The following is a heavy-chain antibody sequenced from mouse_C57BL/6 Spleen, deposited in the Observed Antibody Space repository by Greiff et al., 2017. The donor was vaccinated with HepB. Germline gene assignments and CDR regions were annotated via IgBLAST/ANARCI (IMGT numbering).Heavy chain of an antibody. D-gene: IGHD1-1*01. CDR2: INPNNGGT. V-gene: IGHV1-18*01. CDR3: ARRGFNYYGSSSYYYAMDY. CDR1: GYTFTDYN. Sequence: EVQLQQSGPELVKPGASVKIPCKASGYTFTDYNMDWVKQSHGKSLEWIGDINPNNGGTIYNQKFKGKATLTVDKSSSTAYMELRSLTSEDTAVYYCARRGFNYYGSSSYYYAMDYWGQGTSVTVSS. J-gene: IGHJ4*01.